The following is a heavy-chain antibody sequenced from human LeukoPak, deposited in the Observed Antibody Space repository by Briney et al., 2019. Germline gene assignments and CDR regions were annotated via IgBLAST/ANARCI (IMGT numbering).Heavy chain of an antibody. CDR1: GYTFTSYG. V-gene: IGHV1-18*01. J-gene: IGHJ5*02. D-gene: IGHD4-23*01. CDR2: ISAYNGNT. Sequence: ASVTVSCTASGYTFTSYGISWVRQAPGQGLEWMGWISAYNGNTNYAQKLQGRVTMTTDTSTSTAYMELRSLRSDDTAVYYCARGMTTVDWFDPWGQGTLVTVSS. CDR3: ARGMTTVDWFDP.